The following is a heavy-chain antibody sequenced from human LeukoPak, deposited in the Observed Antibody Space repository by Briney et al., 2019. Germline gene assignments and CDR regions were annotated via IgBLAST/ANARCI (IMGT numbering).Heavy chain of an antibody. CDR3: ARGFGSSYYMDV. CDR1: GGPISSYH. D-gene: IGHD2-15*01. CDR2: SYTCGST. V-gene: IGHV4-4*07. Sequence: SETLSLTCTLSGGPISSYHWSWIRQPAGKGLEWIGRSYTCGSTNYNPSLKSRVTMSVGTSKNQFSLELSSVTAADTAGYYCARGFGSSYYMDVWGKGTTVTV. J-gene: IGHJ6*03.